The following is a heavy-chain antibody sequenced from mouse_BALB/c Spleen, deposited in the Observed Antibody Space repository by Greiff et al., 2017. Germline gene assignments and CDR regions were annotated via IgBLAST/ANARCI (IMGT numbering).Heavy chain of an antibody. CDR2: INPSNGRT. D-gene: IGHD1-1*01. J-gene: IGHJ3*01. CDR1: GYTFTSYW. CDR3: ARNGGSSYRFAY. Sequence: VQLQQSGAELVKPGASVKLSCKASGYTFTSYWMHWVKQRPGQGLEWIGEINPSNGRTNYNEKFKGKETLTADKSSSTAYMQLSSLTSDDSAVYFCARNGGSSYRFAYWGQGTLVTVSA. V-gene: IGHV1S81*02.